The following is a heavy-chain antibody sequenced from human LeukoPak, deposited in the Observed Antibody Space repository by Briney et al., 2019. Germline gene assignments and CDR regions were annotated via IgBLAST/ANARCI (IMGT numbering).Heavy chain of an antibody. J-gene: IGHJ4*02. CDR3: ARARTGYSFGYAFDF. Sequence: GGSLRLSCVASGFTFDDYGMGWVRQAPGKGLEWVTDINWNGASTGDADSVRGRFTISRDNAKNSLYLQMNSLRGEDTALYYCARARTGYSFGYAFDFWGQGTLVTVSS. D-gene: IGHD5-18*01. CDR2: INWNGAST. CDR1: GFTFDDYG. V-gene: IGHV3-20*04.